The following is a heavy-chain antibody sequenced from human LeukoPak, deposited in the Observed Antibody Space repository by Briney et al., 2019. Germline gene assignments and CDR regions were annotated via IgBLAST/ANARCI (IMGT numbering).Heavy chain of an antibody. V-gene: IGHV3-48*01. Sequence: QPGGSLRLSCAASGFTFSDYSMNWVRQAPGKGLEWISYIGIDSGNTNYADSVKGRFTISADKAKNSLYLQMNSLRVEDSAVYYCARDYKYAFDNWGQGTLVTVSS. CDR1: GFTFSDYS. J-gene: IGHJ4*02. CDR3: ARDYKYAFDN. CDR2: IGIDSGNT. D-gene: IGHD5-24*01.